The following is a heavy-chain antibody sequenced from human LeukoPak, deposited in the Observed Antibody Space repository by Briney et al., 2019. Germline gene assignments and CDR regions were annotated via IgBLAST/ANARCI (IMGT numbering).Heavy chain of an antibody. CDR3: AREFSGGNSLYYFDY. Sequence: SETLSLTCTVSGYSISSGYYWGWIRQPPGKGLEWIGSIYHSGSTYYNPSLKSRVTISVDTSKNQFSLKLSSVTAADTAVYYCAREFSGGNSLYYFDYWGQGTLVTVSS. CDR2: IYHSGST. V-gene: IGHV4-38-2*02. J-gene: IGHJ4*02. D-gene: IGHD4-23*01. CDR1: GYSISSGYY.